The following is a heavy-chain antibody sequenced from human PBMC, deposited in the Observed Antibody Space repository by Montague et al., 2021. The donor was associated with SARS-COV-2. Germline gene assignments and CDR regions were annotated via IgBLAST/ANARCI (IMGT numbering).Heavy chain of an antibody. D-gene: IGHD3-3*01. CDR3: ARKASRGITIFGVVTASYYFDY. CDR2: MYYSGST. CDR1: GGSISSSSCY. J-gene: IGHJ4*02. V-gene: IGHV4-39*01. Sequence: SETLSLTCTVSGGSISSSSCYWGWIRQPPGKGLEWIGSMYYSGSTYYNPSLKGRVTISVDTSKNQFSLKLSPVTAADTAVYYCARKASRGITIFGVVTASYYFDYWGQGTLVTVSS.